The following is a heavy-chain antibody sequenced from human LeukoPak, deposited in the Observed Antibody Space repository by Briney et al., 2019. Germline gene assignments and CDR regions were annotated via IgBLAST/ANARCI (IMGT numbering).Heavy chain of an antibody. CDR1: GFTFSSYE. CDR3: ARRAGSYSHSYDY. D-gene: IGHD2-15*01. CDR2: INSNGNFK. J-gene: IGHJ4*02. V-gene: IGHV3-48*03. Sequence: GGSLRLSCAASGFTFSSYEMNWVRQAPGKGLEWVSYINSNGNFKYYADSVKGRFTISRDNAKNSLYLQMNGLRAEDTAIYYCARRAGSYSHSYDYWGQGTLVTVSS.